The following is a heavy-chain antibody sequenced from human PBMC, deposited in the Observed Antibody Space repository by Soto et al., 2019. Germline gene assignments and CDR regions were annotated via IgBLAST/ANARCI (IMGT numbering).Heavy chain of an antibody. Sequence: PXASLKISCKACGYSFTTYWIGWVRQMPGKGLEWMGIIYPGDSDTRFSPSFQGQVTISVDKSIHTAYLQWSSLKASDSAMYYCARQEYQFDSYSFGYWGQGTLVTGSS. CDR3: ARQEYQFDSYSFGY. D-gene: IGHD3-10*01. CDR1: GYSFTTYW. V-gene: IGHV5-51*01. J-gene: IGHJ4*02. CDR2: IYPGDSDT.